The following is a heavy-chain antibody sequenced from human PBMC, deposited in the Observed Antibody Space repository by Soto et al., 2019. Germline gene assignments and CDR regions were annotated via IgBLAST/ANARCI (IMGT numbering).Heavy chain of an antibody. CDR3: ARAYYYDSSGYLLDY. CDR1: GYTFTGYY. D-gene: IGHD3-22*01. Sequence: RASVKVSCKASGYTFTGYYMHWVRQAPGQGLEWMGWINPNSGGTNYAQKFQGWVTMTRDTSISTAYMELSRLRSDDTAVYYCARAYYYDSSGYLLDYWGQGTLVTVSS. J-gene: IGHJ4*02. CDR2: INPNSGGT. V-gene: IGHV1-2*04.